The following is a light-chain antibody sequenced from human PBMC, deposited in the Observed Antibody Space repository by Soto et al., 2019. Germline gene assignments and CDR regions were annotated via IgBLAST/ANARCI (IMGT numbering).Light chain of an antibody. Sequence: EIVLTQSPGTLSLSPGERATLSCRASQSITSSYLAWYQQKPGQAPRLLISGTISRATGIPDRFSGSGSGTDFTLTISRLEPDYFAVYYCQEYGSPSWPCGQGTK. CDR3: QEYGSPSWP. CDR1: QSITSSY. J-gene: IGKJ1*01. V-gene: IGKV3-20*01. CDR2: GTI.